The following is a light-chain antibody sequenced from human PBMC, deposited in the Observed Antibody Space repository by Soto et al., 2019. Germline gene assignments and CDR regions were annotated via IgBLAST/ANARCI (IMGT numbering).Light chain of an antibody. CDR3: QQLIPFSRT. CDR2: ASS. Sequence: DIQLTQSPSFLSSSVGDRVTITCRASQAMSTSLVWYQQKPAQAPKLLIYASSTRPSGVPSRFSGSGSGTDFTLTISSLQPEDFAMYYCQQLIPFSRTFGPGTKLEIK. J-gene: IGKJ2*01. V-gene: IGKV1-9*01. CDR1: QAMSTS.